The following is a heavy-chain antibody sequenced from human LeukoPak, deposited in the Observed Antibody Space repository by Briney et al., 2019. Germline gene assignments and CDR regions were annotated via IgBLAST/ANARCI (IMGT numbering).Heavy chain of an antibody. CDR2: IKSKTDGGTT. J-gene: IGHJ6*02. V-gene: IGHV3-15*07. CDR3: TLPTAAQYYYYGMDV. D-gene: IGHD2-2*01. Sequence: GGSLRLSCAASGFTFSNAWMNWVRQAPGKGLKWVGRIKSKTDGGTTDYAAPVKGRFTISRDDSKNTLYLQMNSLKTEDTAVYYCTLPTAAQYYYYGMDVWGQGTTVTVSS. CDR1: GFTFSNAW.